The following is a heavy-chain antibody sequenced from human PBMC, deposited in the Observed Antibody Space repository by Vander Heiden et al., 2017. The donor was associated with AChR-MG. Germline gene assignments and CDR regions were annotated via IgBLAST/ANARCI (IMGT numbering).Heavy chain of an antibody. CDR3: ARGAMVRGFSFDY. CDR2: INHSGST. J-gene: IGHJ4*02. Sequence: QVQLQQWGAGLLKPSETLSLTCAVYGGSFSGYYWSWIRQPPGKGLEWIGEINHSGSTNYNPSLKSRVTISVDTSKNQFSLKLSSVTAADTAVYYCARGAMVRGFSFDYWGQGTLVTVSS. CDR1: GGSFSGYY. D-gene: IGHD3-10*01. V-gene: IGHV4-34*01.